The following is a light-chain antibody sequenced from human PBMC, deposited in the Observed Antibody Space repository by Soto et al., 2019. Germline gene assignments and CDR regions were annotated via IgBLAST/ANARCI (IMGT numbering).Light chain of an antibody. Sequence: QSVLTRPPSVSAAPGQKVTMSCSGSSSNIGGNSVSWYQQLPGTAPKLLIYDDNKRPSGIPDRFSGSKSGTSATLGITGFQTGDEADYYCGSWDSSLSAYVFGTGTKVTVL. J-gene: IGLJ1*01. CDR1: SSNIGGNS. V-gene: IGLV1-51*01. CDR2: DDN. CDR3: GSWDSSLSAYV.